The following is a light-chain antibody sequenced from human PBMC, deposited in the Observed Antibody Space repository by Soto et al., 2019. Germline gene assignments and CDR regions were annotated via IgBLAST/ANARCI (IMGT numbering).Light chain of an antibody. CDR2: KAS. Sequence: DIQMTQSPSTLSASVGDRVTITCRASQSISSWLAWYQQKPGTAPKLLIYKASSLEIGVPSRFSGSGSGTEFTLTISSLQPDDFATYYCQQYNSYPWTFVTGTKVEIK. CDR3: QQYNSYPWT. V-gene: IGKV1-5*03. J-gene: IGKJ1*01. CDR1: QSISSW.